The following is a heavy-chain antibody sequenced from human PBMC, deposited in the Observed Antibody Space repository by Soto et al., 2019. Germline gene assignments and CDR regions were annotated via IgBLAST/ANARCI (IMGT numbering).Heavy chain of an antibody. J-gene: IGHJ4*02. CDR2: ISWNSGSI. V-gene: IGHV3-9*01. CDR3: AEVRWRAYSSVWPPFVLDY. CDR1: GFTFDDYA. Sequence: EVQLVESGGGLVQPGRSLRLSCAASGFTFDDYAMHWVRQAPGKGLEWVSGISWNSGSIGYADSVKGRFTISRDNAKNSLYLQMNILRAEDTAFYYCAEVRWRAYSSVWPPFVLDYWGQGTLVTVSS. D-gene: IGHD6-19*01.